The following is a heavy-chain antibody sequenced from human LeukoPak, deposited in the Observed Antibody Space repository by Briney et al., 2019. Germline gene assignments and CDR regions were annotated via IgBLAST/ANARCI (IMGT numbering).Heavy chain of an antibody. V-gene: IGHV3-30*02. J-gene: IGHJ3*02. D-gene: IGHD6-13*01. Sequence: GGSLRLSCAASGFTFSSYGMHWVRQAPGKGLEWVAFIRYDGSNKYYADSVKGRFTISRDNSKNTLYLQMNSLRAEDTAVYYCARLGIAAAGTVAFDMWGQGTMVTVSS. CDR2: IRYDGSNK. CDR1: GFTFSSYG. CDR3: ARLGIAAAGTVAFDM.